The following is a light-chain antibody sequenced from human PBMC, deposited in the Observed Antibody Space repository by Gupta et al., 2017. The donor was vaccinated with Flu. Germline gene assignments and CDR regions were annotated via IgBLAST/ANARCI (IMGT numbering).Light chain of an antibody. J-gene: IGLJ2*01. CDR2: EVS. Sequence: SSDVGGYNYVSWYQQHPGKAPKLMIYEVSNRPSGVSNRFSGSKSGNTASLTISGLQAEDEADYYCSSYTSSSTLVVFGGGTKLTVL. CDR3: SSYTSSSTLVV. CDR1: SSDVGGYNY. V-gene: IGLV2-14*01.